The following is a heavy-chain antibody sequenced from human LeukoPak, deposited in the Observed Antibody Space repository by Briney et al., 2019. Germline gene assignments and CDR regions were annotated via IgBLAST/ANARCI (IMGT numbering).Heavy chain of an antibody. CDR2: ISSSSSTI. J-gene: IGHJ3*02. Sequence: GGSLRLSCAASGFTFSSYSMNWVRQAPGKGLEWVSYISSSSSTIYYADSVKGRFTISRDNAKNSLYLQMNSLRAEDTALYYCAREMYCSGGSCYGDAFDIWGQGTMVTVSS. CDR1: GFTFSSYS. CDR3: AREMYCSGGSCYGDAFDI. V-gene: IGHV3-48*01. D-gene: IGHD2-15*01.